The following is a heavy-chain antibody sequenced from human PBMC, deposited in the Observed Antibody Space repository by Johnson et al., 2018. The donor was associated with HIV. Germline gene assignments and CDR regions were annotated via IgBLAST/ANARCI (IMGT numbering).Heavy chain of an antibody. V-gene: IGHV3-53*01. J-gene: IGHJ3*02. CDR2: IYSVGST. D-gene: IGHD1-26*01. Sequence: VQLVESGGGLIQPGGSLTLSCAASGFTVSSNYMSWVRQAPGKGLEWVSIIYSVGSTYYADSVKGRFTISRDNSMNSLYLQMNGLSAEDTAVYYWGRWGKYSGKYTAFDIWGQGTMVTVSS. CDR3: GRWGKYSGKYTAFDI. CDR1: GFTVSSNY.